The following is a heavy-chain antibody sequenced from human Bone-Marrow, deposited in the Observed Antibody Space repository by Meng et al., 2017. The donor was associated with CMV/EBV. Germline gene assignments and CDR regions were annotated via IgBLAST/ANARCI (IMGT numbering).Heavy chain of an antibody. D-gene: IGHD6-6*01. CDR2: ISYDGSNK. CDR3: ARGGSRSIAAPQVRPELYGMDV. J-gene: IGHJ6*02. Sequence: GESLKISCAASGFTFSSYAMHWVRQAPGKGLEWVAVISYDGSNKYYADSVKGRFTISRDNSKNTLYLQMNSLRAEDTAVYYCARGGSRSIAAPQVRPELYGMDVWGQGTTVTVSS. CDR1: GFTFSSYA. V-gene: IGHV3-30*04.